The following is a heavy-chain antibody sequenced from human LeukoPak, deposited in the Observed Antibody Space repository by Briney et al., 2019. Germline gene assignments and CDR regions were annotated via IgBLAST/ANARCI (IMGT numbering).Heavy chain of an antibody. CDR3: ANSLYDSSGYFDY. D-gene: IGHD3-3*01. CDR1: GFTFSSYA. J-gene: IGHJ4*02. V-gene: IGHV3-23*01. CDR2: ISSSGGTT. Sequence: GGSLRLSCAASGFTFSSYAMSWVRQAPGKGLEWVSTISSSGGTTYYADSVKGRFTISSDNSKNTLYLQMNSLRAEDTAVYYCANSLYDSSGYFDYWGQGTLVTVSS.